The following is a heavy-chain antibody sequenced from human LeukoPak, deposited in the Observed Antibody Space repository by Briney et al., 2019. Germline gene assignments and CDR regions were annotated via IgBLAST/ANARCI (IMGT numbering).Heavy chain of an antibody. V-gene: IGHV3-7*01. CDR1: GFTFSSYW. Sequence: RGSLRLSCAASGFTFSSYWMSWVRQAPGKGLEWVANIKQDGSEKYYVDSVKGRFTISRDNAKNSLYLQMNSLRAEDTAVYYCARAIPGIAAAGSNWGQGTLVTVSS. D-gene: IGHD6-13*01. CDR3: ARAIPGIAAAGSN. J-gene: IGHJ4*02. CDR2: IKQDGSEK.